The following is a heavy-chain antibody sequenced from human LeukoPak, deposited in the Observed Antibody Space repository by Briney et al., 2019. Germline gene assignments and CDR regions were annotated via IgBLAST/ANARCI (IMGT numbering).Heavy chain of an antibody. CDR1: GGSISSYY. D-gene: IGHD3-22*01. CDR3: ARDLYYDSSGYYDY. V-gene: IGHV4-4*07. J-gene: IGHJ4*02. CDR2: IYTSGST. Sequence: SETLSLTCTVSGGSISSYYWSWIRQPAGKGLEWIGRIYTSGSTNYNPSLKSRVTMSVDTSKNQFSLKLSSVTAADTAVYYCARDLYYDSSGYYDYWGQGTLVTVSS.